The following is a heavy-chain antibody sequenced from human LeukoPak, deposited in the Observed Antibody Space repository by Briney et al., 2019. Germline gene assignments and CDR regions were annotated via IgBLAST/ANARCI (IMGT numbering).Heavy chain of an antibody. CDR1: GGLISISTYY. V-gene: IGHV4-39*07. J-gene: IGHJ5*02. D-gene: IGHD6-13*01. CDR3: ARGPRIAAAGTPFDP. Sequence: PSETLSLTCTVSGGLISISTYYWGWIRQPPGKGLEWIGSIYYSGTTHYNPSLKSRVTIAVDTSKNQFSLKLSSVTAADTAVYYCARGPRIAAAGTPFDPWGQGTLVTVSS. CDR2: IYYSGTT.